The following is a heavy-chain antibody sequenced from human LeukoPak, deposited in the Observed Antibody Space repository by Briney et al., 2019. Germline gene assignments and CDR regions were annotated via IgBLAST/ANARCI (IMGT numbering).Heavy chain of an antibody. CDR1: GFTLSSYS. CDR3: ASSTVTFYYYYMDV. J-gene: IGHJ6*03. Sequence: PGGSLRLSCAASGFTLSSYSMNWVRPAPGKGLEWVSSISSSSSYIYYADSVKGRFTISRDNAKNSLYLQMNSLRAEDTAVYYCASSTVTFYYYYMDVWGKGTTVTVSS. CDR2: ISSSSSYI. D-gene: IGHD4-17*01. V-gene: IGHV3-21*01.